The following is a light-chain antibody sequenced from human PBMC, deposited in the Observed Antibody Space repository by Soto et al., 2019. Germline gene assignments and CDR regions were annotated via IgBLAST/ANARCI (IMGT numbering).Light chain of an antibody. CDR1: QSVGNN. CDR3: QQHAHWPLT. V-gene: IGKV3-11*01. CDR2: EAS. J-gene: IGKJ4*01. Sequence: EILMTQSPATLSVSPGERATLSCMASQSVGNNLAWYQQKPGQAPGLLIYEASTRATGIPARFSGSGSGTDFTLTISSLEPEDFAVYYCQQHAHWPLTFGGGTKVDIK.